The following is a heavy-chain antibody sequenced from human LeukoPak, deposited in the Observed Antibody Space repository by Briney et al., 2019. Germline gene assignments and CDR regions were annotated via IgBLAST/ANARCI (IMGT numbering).Heavy chain of an antibody. Sequence: GESLKISCKGSGYNFYNSWLGWVRQRPGRGLEWMGIIFPGDSDTRYSPSFQGQVTMSVDKSINTAYLQWGSLKASDSALYYCARELPGSYGELIAFDFWGPGTLATFS. CDR3: ARELPGSYGELIAFDF. V-gene: IGHV5-51*01. J-gene: IGHJ4*02. CDR2: IFPGDSDT. D-gene: IGHD1-26*01. CDR1: GYNFYNSW.